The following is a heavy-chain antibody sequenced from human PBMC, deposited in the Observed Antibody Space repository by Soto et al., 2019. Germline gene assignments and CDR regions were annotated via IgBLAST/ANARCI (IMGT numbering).Heavy chain of an antibody. D-gene: IGHD6-13*01. CDR3: GKNTYTASWYF. Sequence: EVQLLESGGGLVQPGGSLRLSCVDSGFTFSSYAMTWVRQAPGKGLEWVSSISDTGSHTYYADSVKGRCTISRDSSNNSLYLHMNSLRVEDTAVYYCGKNTYTASWYFWGQGTLVTVSS. CDR1: GFTFSSYA. CDR2: ISDTGSHT. V-gene: IGHV3-23*01. J-gene: IGHJ4*02.